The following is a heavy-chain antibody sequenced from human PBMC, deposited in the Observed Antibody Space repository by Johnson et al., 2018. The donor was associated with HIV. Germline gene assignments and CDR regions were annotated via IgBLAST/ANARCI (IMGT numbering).Heavy chain of an antibody. J-gene: IGHJ3*02. CDR1: GFTFSSYW. CDR2: ISYDGTKK. CDR3: ATAARLFDAFDI. D-gene: IGHD6-6*01. Sequence: QVQLVESGGGVVQPGRSLRLSCAASGFTFSSYWMSWVRQAPGKGLEWVAIISYDGTKKYYADSVKGRFTISRDNSKNTLYLQMNSLRAEDTAVYYCATAARLFDAFDIWGQGTMVTVSS. V-gene: IGHV3-30*03.